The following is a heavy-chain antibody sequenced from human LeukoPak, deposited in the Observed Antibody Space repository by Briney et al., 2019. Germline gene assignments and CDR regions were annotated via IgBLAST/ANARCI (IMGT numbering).Heavy chain of an antibody. Sequence: SETLSLTCTVSGGSISSSSYYWGWIRQPPGKGLEWIGSIYYSGSTYYNPSLKSRVTISVDTSKNQFSLKLSSVTAADTAVYYCARVSYDYVWGSYRPGYYFDYWGQGTLVTVSS. CDR3: ARVSYDYVWGSYRPGYYFDY. CDR2: IYYSGST. CDR1: GGSISSSSYY. J-gene: IGHJ4*02. V-gene: IGHV4-39*07. D-gene: IGHD3-16*02.